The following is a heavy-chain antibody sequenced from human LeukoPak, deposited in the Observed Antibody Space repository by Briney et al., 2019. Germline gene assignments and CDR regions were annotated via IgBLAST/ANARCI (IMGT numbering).Heavy chain of an antibody. D-gene: IGHD3-9*01. V-gene: IGHV4-59*08. CDR3: ATNIRYSDYFDY. Sequence: PSETLSLTCTVSGGSISSYYWGWIRQPPGKGLEWIGYIYYSGSTNYNPSLKSRVTISVDTSKNQFSLKLSSVTAADTAVYYCATNIRYSDYFDYWGQGTLVTVSS. J-gene: IGHJ4*02. CDR1: GGSISSYY. CDR2: IYYSGST.